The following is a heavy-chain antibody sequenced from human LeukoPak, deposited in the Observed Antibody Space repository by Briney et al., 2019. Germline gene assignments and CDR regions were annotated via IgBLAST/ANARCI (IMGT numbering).Heavy chain of an antibody. CDR3: AKDRADI. D-gene: IGHD3-10*01. V-gene: IGHV1-3*01. Sequence: ASVKVSCKASGYTFTNYAIHWVRQAPGQRLEWMGWINGGNGNTRYSQKFQGRVTITSDTSASTAYMELSSLRSEDTAVYYCAKDRADIWGQGTMVTVSS. CDR1: GYTFTNYA. CDR2: INGGNGNT. J-gene: IGHJ3*02.